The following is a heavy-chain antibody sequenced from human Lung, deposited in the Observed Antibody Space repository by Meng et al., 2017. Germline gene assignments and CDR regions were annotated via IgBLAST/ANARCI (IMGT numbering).Heavy chain of an antibody. CDR2: INHSGST. J-gene: IGHJ4*02. D-gene: IGHD4-11*01. CDR1: GGSFIDYY. V-gene: IGHV4-34*01. CDR3: ARGPTTMAHDFDY. Sequence: QGRSQQWGAGRLKPPETLSSTCVFSGGSFIDYYWSWIRQPPGKGLEWIGEINHSGSTNYNPSLESRATISVDTSQNNLSLKLSSVTAADSAVYYCARGPTTMAHDFDYWGQGTLVTVSS.